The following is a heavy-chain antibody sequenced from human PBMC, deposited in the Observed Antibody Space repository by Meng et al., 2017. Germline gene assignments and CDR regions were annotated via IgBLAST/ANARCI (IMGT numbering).Heavy chain of an antibody. V-gene: IGHV3-53*01. Sequence: EGQLAEPGGGLTQPGGSLRLSCTASGFSVTTSYMSWVRQAPGKGLEWVSVIYSGGSTYYADSVKGRFSISRDNSKNTLYLQMNSLRAEDTAVYFCARDSSSGWYHNYWGQGTLVTVSS. CDR3: ARDSSSGWYHNY. J-gene: IGHJ4*02. CDR2: IYSGGST. CDR1: GFSVTTSY. D-gene: IGHD6-19*01.